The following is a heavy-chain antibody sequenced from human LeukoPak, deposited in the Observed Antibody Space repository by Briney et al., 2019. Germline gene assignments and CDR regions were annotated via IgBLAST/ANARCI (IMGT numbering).Heavy chain of an antibody. CDR3: ARDSLYSSCWYTPYYYYGMDV. CDR1: GYTFTSYG. Sequence: ASVKVSCKASGYTFTSYGISWVRQAPGQGLEWMGWISAYNGNTNYAQKLQGRVTMTTDTSTSTAYMELRSLRSDDTAVYYCARDSLYSSCWYTPYYYYGMDVWGQGTTVTVSS. J-gene: IGHJ6*02. D-gene: IGHD6-19*01. CDR2: ISAYNGNT. V-gene: IGHV1-18*01.